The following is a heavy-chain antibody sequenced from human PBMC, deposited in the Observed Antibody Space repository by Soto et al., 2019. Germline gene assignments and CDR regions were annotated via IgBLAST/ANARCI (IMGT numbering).Heavy chain of an antibody. Sequence: EVQLLESGGGLVQPGGSLRLSCAASGFTFSNYAMSWVRQAPGKGLEWVSTISGSGDNTYFADSVKGRFTISRDNSKNTLYLQMNSLRAEDTAVYYCAQEGSFWGGYVDYWGQGTLVTVSS. J-gene: IGHJ4*02. CDR1: GFTFSNYA. CDR2: ISGSGDNT. CDR3: AQEGSFWGGYVDY. D-gene: IGHD3-3*01. V-gene: IGHV3-23*01.